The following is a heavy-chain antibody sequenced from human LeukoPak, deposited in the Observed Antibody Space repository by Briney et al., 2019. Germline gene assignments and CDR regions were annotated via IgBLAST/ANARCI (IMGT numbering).Heavy chain of an antibody. D-gene: IGHD6-19*01. Sequence: GGSLRLSCAASGFTLSSYSMNWVRQAPGKGLEWVSSISSSSSYIYYADSVKGRFTISRDNAKNSLYLQMNSLRAEDTAVYYCARDGGSGWPVDYWGQGTLVTVSS. CDR2: ISSSSSYI. CDR3: ARDGGSGWPVDY. CDR1: GFTLSSYS. V-gene: IGHV3-21*01. J-gene: IGHJ4*02.